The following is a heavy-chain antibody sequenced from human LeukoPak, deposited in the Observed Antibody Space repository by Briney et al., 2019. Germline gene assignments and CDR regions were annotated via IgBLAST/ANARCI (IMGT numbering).Heavy chain of an antibody. V-gene: IGHV3-20*04. CDR3: ARDLKRLAAVQPPEFDY. Sequence: GGSLRLSCAASGFIFDDYGMSWVRQAPGKGLEWVSGINRNGGSTGYGDSVEGRFTISRDNAKNSLYLQMNGLRAEDTALYYCARDLKRLAAVQPPEFDYRGQGTLVTVSS. J-gene: IGHJ4*02. D-gene: IGHD6-13*01. CDR1: GFIFDDYG. CDR2: INRNGGST.